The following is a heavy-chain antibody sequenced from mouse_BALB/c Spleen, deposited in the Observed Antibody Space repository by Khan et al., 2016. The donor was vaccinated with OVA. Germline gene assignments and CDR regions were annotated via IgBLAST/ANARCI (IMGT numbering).Heavy chain of an antibody. CDR1: GFSITSDYA. J-gene: IGHJ3*01. CDR2: ITYSGSS. Sequence: EVQLKESGPGLVKPSQSLSLTCTVTGFSITSDYAWNWFRQFPGIKLEWMGYITYSGSSSYTPFLQSRISIIRDTSKNQFFLQLNSVTTEDTATYYCARGRAYWGQGTLVTVSA. CDR3: ARGRAY. V-gene: IGHV3-2*02.